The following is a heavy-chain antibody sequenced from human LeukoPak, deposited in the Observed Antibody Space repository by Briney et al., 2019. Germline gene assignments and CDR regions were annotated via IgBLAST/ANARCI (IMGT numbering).Heavy chain of an antibody. CDR3: AREPRSRWLDY. CDR1: GFTFSSYS. CDR2: ISSSSSYI. D-gene: IGHD5-24*01. V-gene: IGHV3-21*01. Sequence: GGSLRLSCAASGFTFSSYSMNWVRQAPGKGLEWVSSISSSSSYIYYADSVKGRFTISRDNAKNSLYLQMNSLRAEDTAAYYCAREPRSRWLDYWGQGTLVTVSS. J-gene: IGHJ4*02.